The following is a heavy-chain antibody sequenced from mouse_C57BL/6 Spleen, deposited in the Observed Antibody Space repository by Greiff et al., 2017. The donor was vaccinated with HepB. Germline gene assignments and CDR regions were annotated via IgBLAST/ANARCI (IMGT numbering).Heavy chain of an antibody. Sequence: QVQLKESGAELARPGASVKMSCKASGYTFTSYTMHWVKQRPGQGLEWIGYINPSSGYTKYNQKFKDKATLTADKSSSTAYMQLSSLTSEDSAVYYCARIDDGYYGYFDYWGQGTTLTVSS. CDR3: ARIDDGYYGYFDY. CDR1: GYTFTSYT. D-gene: IGHD2-3*01. V-gene: IGHV1-4*01. J-gene: IGHJ2*01. CDR2: INPSSGYT.